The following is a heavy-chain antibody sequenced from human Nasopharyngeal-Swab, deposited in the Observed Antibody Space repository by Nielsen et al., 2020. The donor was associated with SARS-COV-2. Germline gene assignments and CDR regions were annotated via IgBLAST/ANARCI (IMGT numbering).Heavy chain of an antibody. CDR1: GYTFTGFY. J-gene: IGHJ3*02. CDR2: INPNSGGT. D-gene: IGHD7-27*01. Sequence: ASVKVSCKASGYTFTGFYMHWVRQAPGQGLEWMGWINPNSGGTNYAQKFQGRVTMTRDTSISTAYMELSRLRSDDTAVYYCAGDDLTAYDAFDIWGQGTMVTVSS. V-gene: IGHV1-2*02. CDR3: AGDDLTAYDAFDI.